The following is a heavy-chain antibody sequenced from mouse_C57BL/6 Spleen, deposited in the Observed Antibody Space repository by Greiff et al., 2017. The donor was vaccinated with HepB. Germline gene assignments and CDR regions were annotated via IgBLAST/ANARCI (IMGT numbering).Heavy chain of an antibody. J-gene: IGHJ4*01. CDR2: INPYNGGT. CDR1: GYTLTDYY. D-gene: IGHD1-1*01. V-gene: IGHV1-19*01. Sequence: EVQLQQSGPVLVKPGASVKMSCKASGYTLTDYYMNWVKQSHGKSLEWIGAINPYNGGTSYNQKFKGKATLTVDKSSSTAYMELNSLTSEDSAVYYSARPFYYYGSSQVLMDYWGQGTSVTVSS. CDR3: ARPFYYYGSSQVLMDY.